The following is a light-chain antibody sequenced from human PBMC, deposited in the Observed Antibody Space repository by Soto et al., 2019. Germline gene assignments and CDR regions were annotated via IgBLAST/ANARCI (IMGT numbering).Light chain of an antibody. J-gene: IGKJ4*01. CDR3: QQYNSYPLT. V-gene: IGKV1-5*01. CDR1: QSISSW. CDR2: DAS. Sequence: EIQMTQSPSTLSASVGDRVTITCRASQSISSWLAWYQQKPGKAPKLLIYDASSLESGVPSRFSGSGSGTEFNLTISSLQPDDFATYYCQQYNSYPLTFGRGTNVEIK.